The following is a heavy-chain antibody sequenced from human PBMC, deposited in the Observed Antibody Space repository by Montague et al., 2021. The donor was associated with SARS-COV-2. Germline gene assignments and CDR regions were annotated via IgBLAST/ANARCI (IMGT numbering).Heavy chain of an antibody. Sequence: SLRLSCAASGFTFSSYAMSWVRQAPGKGLGWVSTISGSGGSTYYADSVKGRFTISRDNSKNTLYLQMNSLRAEDTAVYYCANDVGALLGSGSYQGYWGQGTLVTVSS. CDR3: ANDVGALLGSGSYQGY. D-gene: IGHD3-10*01. V-gene: IGHV3-23*01. CDR1: GFTFSSYA. J-gene: IGHJ4*02. CDR2: ISGSGGST.